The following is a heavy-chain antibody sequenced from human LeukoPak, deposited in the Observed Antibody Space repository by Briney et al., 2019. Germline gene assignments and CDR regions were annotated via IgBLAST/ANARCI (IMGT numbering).Heavy chain of an antibody. D-gene: IGHD3-22*01. CDR2: MNPNSGNT. J-gene: IGHJ6*02. CDR3: ARGGYDSSGYYEPVSYYYGMDV. Sequence: GASVKVSCKASGYTFTGYDINWVRQATGQGLEWMGWMNPNSGNTGYAQKFQGRVTMTRNTSISTAYMELSSLRSEGTAVYYCARGGYDSSGYYEPVSYYYGMDVWGQGTTVTVSS. CDR1: GYTFTGYD. V-gene: IGHV1-8*01.